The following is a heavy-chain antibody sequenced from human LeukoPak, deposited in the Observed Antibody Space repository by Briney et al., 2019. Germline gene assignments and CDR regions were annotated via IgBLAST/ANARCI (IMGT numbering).Heavy chain of an antibody. J-gene: IGHJ4*02. CDR1: GFTFSYYE. D-gene: IGHD1-1*01. Sequence: ESGGSLRLSCAASGFTFSYYEMNWVRQAPGKGLEWVPYISSSGSTIYCADSVKGRFTISRDNAKNSLYLQMNSLRAEDTAVYYCARGWNDPRFDYWGQGTLVTVSS. CDR2: ISSSGSTI. CDR3: ARGWNDPRFDY. V-gene: IGHV3-48*03.